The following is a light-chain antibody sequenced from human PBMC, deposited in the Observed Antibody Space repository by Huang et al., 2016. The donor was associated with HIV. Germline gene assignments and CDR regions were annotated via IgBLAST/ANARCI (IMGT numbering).Light chain of an antibody. Sequence: DIVMTQSPDSLTVSLGERATINCMSSQSVLYSPTNKSNLAWYQQKPGQPPKLLLYWASTRESGVPDRFSGSGSGTDFTLTISRLQAEDVAIYYCQQYYNIPPTFGQGTKVEI. J-gene: IGKJ1*01. CDR3: QQYYNIPPT. CDR2: WAS. CDR1: QSVLYSPTNKSN. V-gene: IGKV4-1*01.